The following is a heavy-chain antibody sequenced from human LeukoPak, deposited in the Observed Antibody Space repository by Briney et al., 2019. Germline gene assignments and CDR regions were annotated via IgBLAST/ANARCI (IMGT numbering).Heavy chain of an antibody. CDR3: ARDRGYYDSSGYFPYYYYYMDV. J-gene: IGHJ6*03. V-gene: IGHV1-18*01. CDR2: ISAYNGNT. CDR1: GYTFTSYD. Sequence: ASVKVSCKASGYTFTSYDISWVRQAPGQGLEWMGWISAYNGNTNYAQKLQGRVTMTTDTSTSTACMELRSLRSDDTAVYYCARDRGYYDSSGYFPYYYYYMDVWGKGTTVTVSS. D-gene: IGHD3-22*01.